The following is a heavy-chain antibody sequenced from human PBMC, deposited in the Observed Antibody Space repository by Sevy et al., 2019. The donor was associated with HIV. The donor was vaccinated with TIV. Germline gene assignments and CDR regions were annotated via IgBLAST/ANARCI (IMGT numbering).Heavy chain of an antibody. J-gene: IGHJ6*02. Sequence: GGSLRLSCAASGFTFSSYAMHWVRQAPGKGLEWVAVISYDGSNKYYADSVKGRFTNSSDNSKNTLYLQMNSLRAEDTAVYYCAREGEEGMDVWGQGTTVTVSS. CDR1: GFTFSSYA. V-gene: IGHV3-30-3*01. CDR3: AREGEEGMDV. CDR2: ISYDGSNK.